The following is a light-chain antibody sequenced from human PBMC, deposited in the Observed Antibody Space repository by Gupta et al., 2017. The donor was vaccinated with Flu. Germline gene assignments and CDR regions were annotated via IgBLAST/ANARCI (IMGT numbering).Light chain of an antibody. CDR1: QSVRSTS. CDR2: AAS. V-gene: IGKV3-20*01. Sequence: IVLTHPPGTLSVSPGERATLSCRVSQSVRSTSPAWYQQKRRPSPRLLNSAASSTASDIPDWCGRCGAADACTPTSSSLEAEHGASYCFQHDSSPPSTFGQGTKLEIK. CDR3: QHDSSPPST. J-gene: IGKJ2*01.